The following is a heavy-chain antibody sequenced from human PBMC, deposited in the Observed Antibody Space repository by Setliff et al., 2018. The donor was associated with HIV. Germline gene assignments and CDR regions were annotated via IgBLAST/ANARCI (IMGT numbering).Heavy chain of an antibody. CDR3: ARELFGSGWYADS. V-gene: IGHV4-4*07. CDR1: GGSTSSDT. Sequence: PSETLSLTCSVSGGSTSSDTWSWIRQPAGQGLEWIGRSYRSGSTNYNTPLESRVTMSVDTSKNQFSLKLSSVTAADTAVYYCARELFGSGWYADSWGQGTLVTVSS. CDR2: SYRSGST. J-gene: IGHJ4*02. D-gene: IGHD6-19*01.